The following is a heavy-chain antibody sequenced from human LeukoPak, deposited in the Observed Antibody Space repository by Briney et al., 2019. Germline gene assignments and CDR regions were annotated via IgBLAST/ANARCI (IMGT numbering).Heavy chain of an antibody. J-gene: IGHJ4*02. CDR1: GFTFSSYG. V-gene: IGHV3-30*03. CDR2: ISYDGSNK. D-gene: IGHD3-10*01. Sequence: PGGSLRLSCAASGFTFSSYGMHWVRQAPGKGLEWVAVISYDGSNKYYADSVKGRFTISRDNSKNTLYLHMNSLIPADTGVYYCARASGPFGFWGQGTLLTVSS. CDR3: ARASGPFGF.